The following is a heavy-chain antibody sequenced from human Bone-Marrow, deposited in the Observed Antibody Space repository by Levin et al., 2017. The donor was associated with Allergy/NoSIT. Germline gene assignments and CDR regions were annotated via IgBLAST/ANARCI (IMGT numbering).Heavy chain of an antibody. J-gene: IGHJ5*02. D-gene: IGHD4-17*01. CDR3: ARHGGYGDYNWFDP. Sequence: PSETLSLTCTVSGVSINNYNYFWGWVRQPPGMGLEWIGSIHYSGSTYYNPPLKSRITISVDTSKNQFSLRLTSVTAADTAVYYCARHGGYGDYNWFDPWGQGILVTVSS. V-gene: IGHV4-39*01. CDR2: IHYSGST. CDR1: GVSINNYNYF.